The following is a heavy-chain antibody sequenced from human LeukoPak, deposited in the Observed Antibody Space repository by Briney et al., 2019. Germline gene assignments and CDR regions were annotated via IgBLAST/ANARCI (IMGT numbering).Heavy chain of an antibody. CDR1: AYSFTRYG. Sequence: GASVKVSCKASAYSFTRYGVSWVRQAPGQGLEWMGWINPNSGGTNYAQKFQGRVTMTRDTSISTAYMELSRLRSDDTAVYYCARELAWEVGATDNWFDPWGQGTLVTVSS. V-gene: IGHV1-2*02. J-gene: IGHJ5*02. D-gene: IGHD1-26*01. CDR2: INPNSGGT. CDR3: ARELAWEVGATDNWFDP.